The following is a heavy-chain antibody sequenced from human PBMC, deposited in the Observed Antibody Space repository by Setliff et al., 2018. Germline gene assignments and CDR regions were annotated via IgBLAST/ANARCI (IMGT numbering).Heavy chain of an antibody. Sequence: ASETLSLTCTVSGGSISSGGYYWSWIRQHPGKGLEWIGYIYYSGSTSYYNPALKSRVTISVDTSKNQFSLKLSSVTAADTAVYYCARGRAGHSGHWGQGTLVTVSS. J-gene: IGHJ4*02. CDR3: ARGRAGHSGH. CDR1: GGSISSGGYY. D-gene: IGHD6-19*01. CDR2: IYYSGSTS. V-gene: IGHV4-31*03.